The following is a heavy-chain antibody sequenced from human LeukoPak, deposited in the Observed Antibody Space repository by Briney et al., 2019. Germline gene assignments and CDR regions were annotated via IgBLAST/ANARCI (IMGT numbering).Heavy chain of an antibody. J-gene: IGHJ6*03. CDR3: ARSSRRVGASPPYYYYFYMYV. V-gene: IGHV3-23*01. Sequence: GGSLTLSCIASGFTFSSYDLSWVRQAPGKGLEWVSYVSSSGGTTYSADSERGRFTISRDNSKNTLSLLMHGPRAEETAVFCFARSSRRVGASPPYYYYFYMYVWGKGTTVTVSS. CDR1: GFTFSSYD. D-gene: IGHD1-26*01. CDR2: VSSSGGTT.